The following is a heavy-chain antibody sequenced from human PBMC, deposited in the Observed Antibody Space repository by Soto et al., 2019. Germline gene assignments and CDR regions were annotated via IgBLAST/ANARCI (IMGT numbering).Heavy chain of an antibody. D-gene: IGHD2-15*01. Sequence: QVQLQESGPGLVKPSQTLSLTCTVSGGSISSGDYYWSWIRQPPGKGLEWIGYIYYSGSTYYNPSRKSRVTISVDTSKNQFSLKLSSVTAADTAVYYCAREAPYCSGGSCYSGDYWGQGTLVTVSS. J-gene: IGHJ4*02. CDR3: AREAPYCSGGSCYSGDY. CDR1: GGSISSGDYY. CDR2: IYYSGST. V-gene: IGHV4-30-4*01.